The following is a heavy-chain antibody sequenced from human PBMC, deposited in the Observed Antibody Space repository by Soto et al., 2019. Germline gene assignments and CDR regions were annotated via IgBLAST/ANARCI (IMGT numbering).Heavy chain of an antibody. CDR1: GFTFTSSA. V-gene: IGHV1-58*01. CDR3: AAVGATQTWDAFDI. D-gene: IGHD1-26*01. J-gene: IGHJ3*02. Sequence: SVKVSCKASGFTFTSSAVQWVRQARGQRLEWIGWIVVGSGNTNYAQKFQERVTITRDMSTSTAYMELSSLRSEDAAVYYCAAVGATQTWDAFDIWGQGTMVTVSS. CDR2: IVVGSGNT.